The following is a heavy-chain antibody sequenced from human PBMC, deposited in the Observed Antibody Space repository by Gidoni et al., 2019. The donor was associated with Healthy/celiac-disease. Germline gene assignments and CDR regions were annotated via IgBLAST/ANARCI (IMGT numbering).Heavy chain of an antibody. V-gene: IGHV1-3*01. CDR1: GYTFTSYA. D-gene: IGHD3-9*01. Sequence: SGAEVKKPGASVKVSCKASGYTFTSYAMHWVRQAPGQRLEWMGWINAGNGNTKYSQKFQGRVTITRDTSASTAYMELSSLRSEDTAVYYCAREKPTYYDILTGYYAPNWFDPWGQGTLVTVSS. CDR2: INAGNGNT. CDR3: AREKPTYYDILTGYYAPNWFDP. J-gene: IGHJ5*02.